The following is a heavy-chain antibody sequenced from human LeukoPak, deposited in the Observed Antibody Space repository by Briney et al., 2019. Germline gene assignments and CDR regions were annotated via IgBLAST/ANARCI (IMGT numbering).Heavy chain of an antibody. Sequence: PSETLSLTCTVSGGSISSSSYYWGWIRQPPGKGLEWIGSIYYSGSTYYNPSLKSRVTISVDTSKNRFSLKLSSVTAADTAVYYCARHGVSDVWGSYRYTNDAFDIWGQGTMVTVSS. D-gene: IGHD3-16*02. CDR1: GGSISSSSYY. CDR3: ARHGVSDVWGSYRYTNDAFDI. V-gene: IGHV4-39*01. J-gene: IGHJ3*02. CDR2: IYYSGST.